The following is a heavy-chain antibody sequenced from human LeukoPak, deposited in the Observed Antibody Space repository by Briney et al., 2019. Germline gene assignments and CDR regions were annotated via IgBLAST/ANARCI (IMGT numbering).Heavy chain of an antibody. J-gene: IGHJ4*02. D-gene: IGHD6-13*01. V-gene: IGHV4-4*02. Sequence: PSETLSLTCAVSGGSISSSNWWSWVRQPPGKGLEWIGEIYHSGSTNYNPSLKSRVTISVDKSKNQFSLKLSSVTAADTAVYYCAREKAAAGTFTAFDYWGQGTLVTVSS. CDR3: AREKAAAGTFTAFDY. CDR2: IYHSGST. CDR1: GGSISSSNW.